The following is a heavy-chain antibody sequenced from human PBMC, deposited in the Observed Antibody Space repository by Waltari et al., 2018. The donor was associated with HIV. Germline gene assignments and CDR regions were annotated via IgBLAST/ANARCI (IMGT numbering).Heavy chain of an antibody. CDR1: GGSITTTTW. CDR3: ARDGKYCTDDVCTYNWFDP. CDR2: IYHSGDT. J-gene: IGHJ5*02. D-gene: IGHD2-8*01. Sequence: QVQLQESGPGLVKPSGTLSLTCAVSGGSITTTTWWSWVRQSPGKGLLWIGEIYHSGDTNYNPSLKSRVTISVDKSKNHFSLKLSSVTAADTAMYYCARDGKYCTDDVCTYNWFDPWGQGTLVTVSS. V-gene: IGHV4-4*02.